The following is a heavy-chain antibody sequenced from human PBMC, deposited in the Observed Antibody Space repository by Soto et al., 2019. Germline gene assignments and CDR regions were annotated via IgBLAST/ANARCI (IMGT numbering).Heavy chain of an antibody. CDR1: GFTFSSYW. CDR3: ARDLDDSGAYDGY. CDR2: IKPDGSEK. Sequence: GGSLRLSCAASGFTFSSYWMNWVRQAPGKGLELVANIKPDGSEKYYVGSVKGRFTISRDNAKNSLYLQMNSLRAEDTAVYYCARDLDDSGAYDGYWGQGTLVTVSS. J-gene: IGHJ4*02. V-gene: IGHV3-7*01. D-gene: IGHD4-17*01.